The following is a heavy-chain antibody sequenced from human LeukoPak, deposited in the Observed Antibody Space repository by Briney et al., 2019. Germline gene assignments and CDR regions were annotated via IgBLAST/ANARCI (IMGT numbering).Heavy chain of an antibody. D-gene: IGHD3-10*01. CDR1: GVTLSPYG. V-gene: IGHV3-30*18. CDR2: LSYEGGTQ. CDR3: AKEGTPQVSTWYDL. J-gene: IGHJ5*02. Sequence: PGMSLRLSCAASGVTLSPYGMHWVRQAPGKGLEWVAVLSYEGGTQHYADSVKGQFIISRDNPRNTLYLQMNILRTEDTAVYYCAKEGTPQVSTWYDLWGQGTQVIVSS.